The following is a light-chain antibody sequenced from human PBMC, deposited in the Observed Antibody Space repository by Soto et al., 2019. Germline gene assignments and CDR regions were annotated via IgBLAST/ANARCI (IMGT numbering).Light chain of an antibody. CDR1: QSVSSSY. CDR2: GAS. V-gene: IGKV3-20*01. Sequence: EIVLTQSPGTLSLSPGERATLSCRASQSVSSSYLAWYQQKPGQAPSLLIYGASTRATGVPDRFSGTGSGTEFTLTISSLKSEDYAVYYCQQYKSWPPITFGQGTRREIK. CDR3: QQYKSWPPIT. J-gene: IGKJ5*01.